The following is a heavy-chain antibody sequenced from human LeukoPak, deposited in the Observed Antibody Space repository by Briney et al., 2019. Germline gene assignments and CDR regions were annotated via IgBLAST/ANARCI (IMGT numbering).Heavy chain of an antibody. D-gene: IGHD3-3*01. CDR3: ASTLYDFWSGYPPHYMDV. CDR2: INHSGST. Sequence: PSETLSLTCAVYGGSFSGYYWSWIRQPPGKGLEWIGEINHSGSTNYNPSLKSQVTISVDTSKNQFSLKLSSVTAADTAVYYCASTLYDFWSGYPPHYMDVWGKGTTVTVSS. V-gene: IGHV4-34*01. CDR1: GGSFSGYY. J-gene: IGHJ6*03.